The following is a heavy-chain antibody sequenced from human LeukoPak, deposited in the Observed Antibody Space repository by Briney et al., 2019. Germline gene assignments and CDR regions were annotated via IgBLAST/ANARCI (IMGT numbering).Heavy chain of an antibody. J-gene: IGHJ3*01. Sequence: GGSLRLSCAASGFTFSSYAMHWVRQAPGKGLEWVAVISYDGSNKYYADSVKGRFTISRDNSKNTLYLQMNSLRAEDTAVYYCARDPNGDYIGAFEFWGQGTMVTVSS. D-gene: IGHD4-17*01. V-gene: IGHV3-30-3*01. CDR2: ISYDGSNK. CDR1: GFTFSSYA. CDR3: ARDPNGDYIGAFEF.